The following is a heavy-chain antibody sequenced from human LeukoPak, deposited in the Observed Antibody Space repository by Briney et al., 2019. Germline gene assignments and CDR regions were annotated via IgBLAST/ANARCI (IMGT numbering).Heavy chain of an antibody. J-gene: IGHJ4*02. CDR3: ARGLRRVQDC. D-gene: IGHD1-1*01. V-gene: IGHV4-34*01. Sequence: SETLSLTCAVYGGSFSGYYWSWIRQPPGKGLEWIGEINHSGSTNYNPSLKSRVTISVDTSKNQFSLKLSSVTAADTAVYYCARGLRRVQDCWGQGTLVTVSS. CDR2: INHSGST. CDR1: GGSFSGYY.